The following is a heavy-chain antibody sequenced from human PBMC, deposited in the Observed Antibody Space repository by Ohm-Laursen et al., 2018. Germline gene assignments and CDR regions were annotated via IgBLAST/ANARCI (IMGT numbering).Heavy chain of an antibody. J-gene: IGHJ4*02. CDR3: ARHGGFYDFWSGYYSY. Sequence: GTLSLTCTVSGGSISSYYWSWIRQPPGKGLEWIGYFYYSGSTNYNPSLKSRVTISVDTSKNQFSLKLSSVTAADTAVYYCARHGGFYDFWSGYYSYWGQGTLVTVSS. D-gene: IGHD3-3*01. V-gene: IGHV4-59*08. CDR2: FYYSGST. CDR1: GGSISSYY.